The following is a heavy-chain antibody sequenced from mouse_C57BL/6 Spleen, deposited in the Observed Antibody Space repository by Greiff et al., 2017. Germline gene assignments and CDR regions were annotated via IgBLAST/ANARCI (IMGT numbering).Heavy chain of an antibody. J-gene: IGHJ4*01. CDR1: GYTFTSYW. V-gene: IGHV1-74*01. CDR3: AIGLITTVGDY. D-gene: IGHD1-1*01. Sequence: VQLQQPGAELVKPGASVKVSCTASGYTFTSYWMHWVKQRPGQGLEWIGRIHPTDSDTNYNQKFKGKATLSVDKSSSTAYMQLSSLTSEDSAVYYCAIGLITTVGDYWGQGTSVTVSS. CDR2: IHPTDSDT.